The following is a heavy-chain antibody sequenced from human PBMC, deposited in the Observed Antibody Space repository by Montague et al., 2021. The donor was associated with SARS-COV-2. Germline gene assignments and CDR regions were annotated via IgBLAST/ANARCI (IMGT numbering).Heavy chain of an antibody. CDR1: GFSLNNRLG. D-gene: IGHD3-16*02. CDR3: ARTRTDPPLLYLGVWDYYFDY. J-gene: IGHJ4*02. V-gene: IGHV2-26*01. Sequence: PALVKPTQTLTLTCTVSGFSLNNRLGVTWVRQPPGQALVWLGHIFLNGEQSVSTSLQTRLTVSRDTSTSHLVLSITNLGPADKAPYYCARTRTDPPLLYLGVWDYYFDYWGQGSLVSVSS. CDR2: IFLNGEQ.